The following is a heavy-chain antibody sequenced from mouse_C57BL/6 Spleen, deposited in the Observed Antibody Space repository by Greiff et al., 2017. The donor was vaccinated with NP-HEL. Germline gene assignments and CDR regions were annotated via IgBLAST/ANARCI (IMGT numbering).Heavy chain of an antibody. Sequence: QVQLQQSGAELVRPGASVTLSCKASGYTFTDYEMHWVKQTPVHGLEWIGAIDPETGGTAYNQKFKGKAILTVAQSSSTAYMALRNLTAEDSAVYYCTRDDDFDDWGQGTTLTGSS. V-gene: IGHV1-15*01. J-gene: IGHJ2*01. CDR2: IDPETGGT. CDR3: TRDDDFDD. CDR1: GYTFTDYE.